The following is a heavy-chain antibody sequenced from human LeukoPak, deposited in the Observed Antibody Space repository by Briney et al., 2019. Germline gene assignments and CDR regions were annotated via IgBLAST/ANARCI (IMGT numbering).Heavy chain of an antibody. Sequence: ASVTVSCKASGYTFTSYAIHWVRQAPGQRLEWMGWISAGNGNTKYSQNFQGRVTFISNTSATTAFMELSSLRSEDAAVYYCARDSGSGNNDYWGQGTLVTVSS. V-gene: IGHV1-3*01. J-gene: IGHJ4*02. CDR3: ARDSGSGNNDY. CDR1: GYTFTSYA. D-gene: IGHD1-26*01. CDR2: ISAGNGNT.